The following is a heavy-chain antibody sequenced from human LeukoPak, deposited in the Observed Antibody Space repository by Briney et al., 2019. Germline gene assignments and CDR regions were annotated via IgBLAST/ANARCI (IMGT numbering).Heavy chain of an antibody. D-gene: IGHD2/OR15-2a*01. V-gene: IGHV3-30*03. CDR1: GFTFSRYG. CDR2: ISYDGSNT. J-gene: IGHJ5*02. CDR3: AGSNRYCDTTTDCRGWWFDL. Sequence: GRSLRLSCAASGFTFSRYGIQWVRQAPGKGLEWVALISYDGSNTYYADSVKGRFTISRDNSKNTVHLQMNSLRAEDTAVYFCAGSNRYCDTTTDCRGWWFDLWGQGTLVTVSA.